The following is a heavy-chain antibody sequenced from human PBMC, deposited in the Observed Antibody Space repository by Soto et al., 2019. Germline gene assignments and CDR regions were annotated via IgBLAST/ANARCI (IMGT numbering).Heavy chain of an antibody. Sequence: GGSLRLSCAAFGFTFSGSAMHWVSKASGKGLEWVGRIRSKANNYATAYTASVEGRFTISRDDSKNTAHLQMNSLKTEDTAVYYCASDTARVYYGLDVWGLGTTVTVSS. CDR2: IRSKANNYAT. J-gene: IGHJ6*02. CDR3: ASDTARVYYGLDV. D-gene: IGHD5-18*01. V-gene: IGHV3-73*01. CDR1: GFTFSGSA.